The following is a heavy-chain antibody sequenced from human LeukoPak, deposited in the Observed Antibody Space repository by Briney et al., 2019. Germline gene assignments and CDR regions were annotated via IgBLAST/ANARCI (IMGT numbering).Heavy chain of an antibody. V-gene: IGHV1-69*05. CDR3: ARGAGTSPIYY. CDR1: GGTISSHA. J-gene: IGHJ4*02. CDR2: IIPIFGAA. Sequence: ASVKVSCKASGGTISSHAISWVRQAPGHGLEWMGGIIPIFGAAKYAQKFQGRVTITTDESTSTAYMEMSSLTTEDTAVYYCARGAGTSPIYYWGQGTLVTVSS. D-gene: IGHD1-7*01.